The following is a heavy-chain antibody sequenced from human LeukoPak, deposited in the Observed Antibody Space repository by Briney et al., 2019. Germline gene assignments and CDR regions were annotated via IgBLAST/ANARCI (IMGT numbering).Heavy chain of an antibody. CDR1: GVSMSSNNW. J-gene: IGHJ4*02. CDR3: ARHEGFSQKD. Sequence: SGTPSLTCAVPGVSMSSNNWWSWVRQPPGKGLEWIGEIHESGSTNYNPSLKSRVTISVDKSKDQFSLKLSSVTAADTAVYYCARHEGFSQKDWGQGTQVSVS. V-gene: IGHV4-4*02. CDR2: IHESGST.